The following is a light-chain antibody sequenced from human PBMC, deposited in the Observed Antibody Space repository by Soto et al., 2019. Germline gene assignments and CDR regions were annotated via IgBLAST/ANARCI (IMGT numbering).Light chain of an antibody. CDR3: QQLNTFPVT. V-gene: IGKV1-9*01. CDR1: QGISSY. Sequence: DIQLTQSPSFLSASVGDRVTITYRASQGISSYLAWYQQTPGKAPKLLIYASSILQSGVPSRFSGSGSGTEFTLTIDSLQPEDFATYYCQQLNTFPVTFGQGTRLAI. J-gene: IGKJ5*01. CDR2: ASS.